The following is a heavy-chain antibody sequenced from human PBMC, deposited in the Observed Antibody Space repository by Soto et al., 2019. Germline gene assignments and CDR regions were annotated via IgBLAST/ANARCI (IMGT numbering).Heavy chain of an antibody. D-gene: IGHD4-17*01. CDR2: LYDDGRT. Sequence: AGGSLRLSCAASGFTVSSNYMSWVRQAPGKGLEWVSVLYDDGRTFYADSVKGRFTISRDNSKNTLYLQMNSLRAEDTAVYYCARVGYGDYQSYFDYWGQGTLVTVSS. V-gene: IGHV3-53*01. CDR1: GFTVSSNY. J-gene: IGHJ4*02. CDR3: ARVGYGDYQSYFDY.